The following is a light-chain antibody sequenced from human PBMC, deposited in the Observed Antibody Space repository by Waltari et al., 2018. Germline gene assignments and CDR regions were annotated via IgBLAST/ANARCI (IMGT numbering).Light chain of an antibody. CDR2: SAS. V-gene: IGKV3-20*01. CDR3: QQYATSPLT. J-gene: IGKJ4*01. Sequence: SPGERASLSCRASQSVGSNYLAWYQQKPGQAPRLLIYSASSRATGIPDRFSGSGSGTDFTLAISRLEPEDFAVYYCQQYATSPLTFGGGTKVEIK. CDR1: QSVGSNY.